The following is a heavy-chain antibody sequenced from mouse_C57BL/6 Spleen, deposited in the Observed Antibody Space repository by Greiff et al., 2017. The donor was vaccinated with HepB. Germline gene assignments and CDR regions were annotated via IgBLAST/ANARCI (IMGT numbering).Heavy chain of an antibody. CDR1: GYTFTSYW. CDR2: IYPGSGST. Sequence: QVHVKQSGAELVKPGASVKMSCKASGYTFTSYWITWVKQRPGQGLEWIGDIYPGSGSTNYNEKFKSKATLTVDTSSSTAYMQLSSLTSEDSAVYYCARSTNWDVEWNYWGQGTTLTVSS. J-gene: IGHJ2*01. V-gene: IGHV1-55*01. CDR3: ARSTNWDVEWNY. D-gene: IGHD4-1*01.